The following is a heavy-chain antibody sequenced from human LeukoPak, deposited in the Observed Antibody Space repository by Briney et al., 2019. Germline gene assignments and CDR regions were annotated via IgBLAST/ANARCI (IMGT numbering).Heavy chain of an antibody. CDR3: ARETSQKGAHYMDV. D-gene: IGHD3-16*01. CDR2: ISGGGSTI. Sequence: PGGSLRLSCAASGFTFSDYYMSWIRQAPGKGLEWISYISGGGSTIYYADSVKGRFTISRDNAKNSLFLQMNGLRAEDTAVYYCARETSQKGAHYMDVWGKGTTVTISS. CDR1: GFTFSDYY. V-gene: IGHV3-11*01. J-gene: IGHJ6*03.